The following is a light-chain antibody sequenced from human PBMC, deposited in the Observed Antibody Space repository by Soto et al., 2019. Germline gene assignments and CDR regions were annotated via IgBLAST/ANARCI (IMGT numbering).Light chain of an antibody. CDR2: DVT. V-gene: IGLV2-14*03. J-gene: IGLJ2*01. Sequence: QSVLTQPASVSGSPGQSITISCTGTSNDVGVYNFVSWYQHHPGKAPKLMIYDVTTRPSGVSNRFSGSKSGNAASLTISGLQAEDEADYYCSSYTSSNTVAFGGGTKLTVL. CDR3: SSYTSSNTVA. CDR1: SNDVGVYNF.